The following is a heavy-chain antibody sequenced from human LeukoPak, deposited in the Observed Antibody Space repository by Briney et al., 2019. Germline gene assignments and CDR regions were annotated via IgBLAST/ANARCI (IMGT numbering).Heavy chain of an antibody. CDR3: ARGAPRITIFGVVTYFDY. J-gene: IGHJ4*02. CDR2: IIPIFGTA. Sequence: SVKVSCKASGGTFSSYAISWVRQAPGQGLEWMGGIIPIFGTANYAQKFQGRVTITADESTSTAYMELSSLRSEDTAVYYCARGAPRITIFGVVTYFDYWAREPWSPSPQ. D-gene: IGHD3-3*01. V-gene: IGHV1-69*01. CDR1: GGTFSSYA.